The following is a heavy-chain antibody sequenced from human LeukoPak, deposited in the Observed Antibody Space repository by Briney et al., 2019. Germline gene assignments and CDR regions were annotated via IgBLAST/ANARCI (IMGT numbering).Heavy chain of an antibody. CDR1: GGSNSSYY. Sequence: PSETLSLTCTVSGGSNSSYYWSWIRQPAGKGLEWIGRIYTSGSTNYNPSLKSRVTMSVDTSKNQFSLKLSSVTAADTAVYYCARGGTKYEWQGGWFDPWGQGTLVTVSS. CDR2: IYTSGST. J-gene: IGHJ5*02. D-gene: IGHD1-26*01. CDR3: ARGGTKYEWQGGWFDP. V-gene: IGHV4-4*07.